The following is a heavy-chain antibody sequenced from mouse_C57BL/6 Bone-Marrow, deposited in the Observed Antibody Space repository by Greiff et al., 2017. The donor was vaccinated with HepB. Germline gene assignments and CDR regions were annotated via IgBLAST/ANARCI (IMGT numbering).Heavy chain of an antibody. Sequence: EVQLVESGGGLVQPKGSLKLSCAASGFTFNTYAMHWVRQAPGKGLEWVARIRSKSSNYATYYADSVKDRFTISRDDSQSMLYLQMNNLKTEDTAMYYCVRDGDVLGYYYAMDYWGQGTSVTVSS. CDR2: IRSKSSNYAT. J-gene: IGHJ4*01. CDR3: VRDGDVLGYYYAMDY. CDR1: GFTFNTYA. V-gene: IGHV10-3*01.